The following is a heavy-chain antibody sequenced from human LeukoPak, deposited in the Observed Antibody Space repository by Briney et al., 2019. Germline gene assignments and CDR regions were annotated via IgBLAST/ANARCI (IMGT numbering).Heavy chain of an antibody. CDR3: AKDLRITMVRGAIGWFDP. J-gene: IGHJ5*02. Sequence: GGSLRLSCAAYGFTSASYGMSWVRQAPGKGLEWVSSISCCDGTTYYADSVKGRFTISRDNSKNTLYLQMNSLRAEDTAVYYCAKDLRITMVRGAIGWFDPWGQGTLVTVSS. CDR1: GFTSASYG. V-gene: IGHV3-23*01. D-gene: IGHD3-10*01. CDR2: ISCCDGTT.